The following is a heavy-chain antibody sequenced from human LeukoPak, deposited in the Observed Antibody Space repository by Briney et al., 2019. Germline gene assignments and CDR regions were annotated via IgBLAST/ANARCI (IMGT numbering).Heavy chain of an antibody. CDR2: IRYDGSNK. V-gene: IGHV3-30*02. Sequence: PGGSLRLSCAASGFTFSSYGMHWVRQAPGKGLEWVAFIRYDGSNKYYADSVKGRFTISRDNSKNTLYLQMNSLRAEDTAVYYCARDRLEPPRVYYFDYWGQGTLVTVSS. D-gene: IGHD1-1*01. J-gene: IGHJ4*02. CDR1: GFTFSSYG. CDR3: ARDRLEPPRVYYFDY.